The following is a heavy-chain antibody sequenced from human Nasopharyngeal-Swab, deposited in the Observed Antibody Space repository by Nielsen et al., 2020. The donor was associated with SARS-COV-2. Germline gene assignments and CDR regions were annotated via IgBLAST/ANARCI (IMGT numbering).Heavy chain of an antibody. Sequence: LKISCAASGFTFSTYDMHWVRQVTGKGLEWVSAIGIAGDPYYAGSVKGRFTISRENAKNSLYLQMNSLRAGDTAVYYCARGGRGSQYYMDVWGKGTTVTVSS. D-gene: IGHD1-26*01. J-gene: IGHJ6*03. V-gene: IGHV3-13*05. CDR1: GFTFSTYD. CDR2: IGIAGDP. CDR3: ARGGRGSQYYMDV.